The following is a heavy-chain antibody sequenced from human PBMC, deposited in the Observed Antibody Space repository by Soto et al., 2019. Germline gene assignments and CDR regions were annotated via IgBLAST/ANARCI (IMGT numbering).Heavy chain of an antibody. D-gene: IGHD2-15*01. Sequence: SETLSVTCTVSGGSISSGDYYWSWIRQPPGKGLEWIGYIYYSGSTYYNPSLKSRVTISVDTSKNQFSLKLSSVTAADTAVYYCATVGIYCSGGSCYTPGNWFDPWGQGTLVTVSS. V-gene: IGHV4-30-4*01. CDR1: GGSISSGDYY. J-gene: IGHJ5*02. CDR3: ATVGIYCSGGSCYTPGNWFDP. CDR2: IYYSGST.